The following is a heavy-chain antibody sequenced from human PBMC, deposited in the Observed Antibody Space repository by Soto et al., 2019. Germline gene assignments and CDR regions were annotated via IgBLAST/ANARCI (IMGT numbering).Heavy chain of an antibody. V-gene: IGHV1-69*06. Sequence: SVKVSCKASGGTLNNYAINWVRQAPGQGLEWMGGILPVSAPPDYAQKFQGRVSITADNSTSTVYMELSRLKSDDTAVYFCATDSNYDVSNSFWGQGTLVTVSS. CDR3: ATDSNYDVSNSF. D-gene: IGHD3-3*01. J-gene: IGHJ4*02. CDR2: ILPVSAPP. CDR1: GGTLNNYA.